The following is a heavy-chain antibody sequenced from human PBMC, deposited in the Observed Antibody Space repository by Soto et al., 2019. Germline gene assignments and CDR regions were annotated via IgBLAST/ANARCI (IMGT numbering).Heavy chain of an antibody. D-gene: IGHD4-17*01. J-gene: IGHJ4*02. Sequence: QMQLVQSGPEVKKPGTSVKVSCKASGFTFTSSAVQWVRQARGQRLEWIGWIVVGSGNTNYAQKFQERVTITRDMSTSTAYMELSSLRSEDTAVYYCAAESDYGGEDFDYWGQGTLVTVSS. CDR1: GFTFTSSA. V-gene: IGHV1-58*01. CDR3: AAESDYGGEDFDY. CDR2: IVVGSGNT.